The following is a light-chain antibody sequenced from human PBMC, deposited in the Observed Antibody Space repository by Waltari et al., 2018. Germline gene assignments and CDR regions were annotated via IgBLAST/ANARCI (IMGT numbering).Light chain of an antibody. CDR2: AVS. V-gene: IGKV1-8*01. Sequence: AIRVTQSPSSLSASTGDSVTITCRASQDIRTYLGWYQQKPGKAPKLLLYAVSTLQSGVPSRFSGSGSGTEFTLTITGLQPDDIGTYYCQHYDSRTFGQGTKVEIK. CDR3: QHYDSRT. CDR1: QDIRTY. J-gene: IGKJ1*01.